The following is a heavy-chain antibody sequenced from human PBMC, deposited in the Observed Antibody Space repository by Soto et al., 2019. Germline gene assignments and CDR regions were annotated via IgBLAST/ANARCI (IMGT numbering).Heavy chain of an antibody. CDR1: RGSVSSGSYY. D-gene: IGHD3-10*01. V-gene: IGHV4-61*01. CDR2: IYYSGST. J-gene: IGHJ1*01. CDR3: ARGLPMVKH. Sequence: SETLSRTCTVSRGSVSSGSYYWSWIRQPPGKGLEWIGYIYYSGSTNYNPSLKSRVTISVDTSKNQFSLKLSSVTAADTAVYYCARGLPMVKHWGQGSLVTVSS.